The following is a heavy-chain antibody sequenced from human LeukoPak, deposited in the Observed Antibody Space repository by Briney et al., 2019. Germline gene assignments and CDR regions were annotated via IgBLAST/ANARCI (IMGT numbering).Heavy chain of an antibody. CDR2: INHSGST. Sequence: SETLSLTCAVYGGSFSGYYWSWIRQPPGKGLEWVGEINHSGSTNYNPSLKSRVTISVDTSKNQFSLKLSSVTAADTAVYYCARGTRIKYRYSGSYYWFDPWGQGTLVTVSS. CDR3: ARGTRIKYRYSGSYYWFDP. V-gene: IGHV4-34*01. J-gene: IGHJ5*02. CDR1: GGSFSGYY. D-gene: IGHD1-26*01.